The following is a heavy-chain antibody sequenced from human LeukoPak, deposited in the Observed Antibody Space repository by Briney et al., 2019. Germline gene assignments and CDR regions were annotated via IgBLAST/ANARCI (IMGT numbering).Heavy chain of an antibody. Sequence: ASVKISCKASGYTFTSYDINCVRQATGQGLEWIGWMNPNSGNTGYAQKFQGRVTMTRNTSISTAYMELSSLRSEDTAVYYCARGYSSGWGYYYYGMDVWGQGTTVTVSS. CDR2: MNPNSGNT. CDR1: GYTFTSYD. V-gene: IGHV1-8*01. J-gene: IGHJ6*02. D-gene: IGHD6-19*01. CDR3: ARGYSSGWGYYYYGMDV.